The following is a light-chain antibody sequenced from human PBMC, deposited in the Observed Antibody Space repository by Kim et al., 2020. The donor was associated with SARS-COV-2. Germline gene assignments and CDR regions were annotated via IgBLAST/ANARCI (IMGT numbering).Light chain of an antibody. Sequence: VSPGPTASITCDGDKLVDKYACWYPQKPGQSPVVVIYQDRKRPSGIPERLSCSNAGNIATLTISGTQAMDEAYDFRQAWHTFPAVFAAGPQLTV. CDR2: QDR. CDR3: QAWHTFPAV. V-gene: IGLV3-1*01. J-gene: IGLJ2*01. CDR1: KLVDKY.